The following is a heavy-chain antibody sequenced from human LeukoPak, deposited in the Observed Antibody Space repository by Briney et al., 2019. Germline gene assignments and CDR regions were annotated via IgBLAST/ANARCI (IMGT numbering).Heavy chain of an antibody. V-gene: IGHV1-2*02. J-gene: IGHJ4*02. CDR1: GYTFTGYY. D-gene: IGHD3-9*01. CDR3: ARDRYDILTGYRSFGY. CDR2: INPNSGGT. Sequence: ASVKVSCKASGYTFTGYYMHWVRQAPGQGLEWMGWINPNSGGTNYAQKFQGRVTMTRDTSISTAYMELSRLRSDDTAVYYCARDRYDILTGYRSFGYWGQGALVTVSS.